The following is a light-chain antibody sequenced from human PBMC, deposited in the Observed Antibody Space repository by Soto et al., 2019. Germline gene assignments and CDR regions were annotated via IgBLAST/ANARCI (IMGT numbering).Light chain of an antibody. CDR2: GAS. Sequence: EIVLTQSPGTLSLSPGERATLSCRASQSVTSSYLAWYQQKPGQAPRLLIYGASSRATGIPDRFNGSGSGTDITLTISRLEPEDFAVYYCQQYGSSPRTFGHGTKVDIK. CDR1: QSVTSSY. V-gene: IGKV3-20*01. J-gene: IGKJ1*01. CDR3: QQYGSSPRT.